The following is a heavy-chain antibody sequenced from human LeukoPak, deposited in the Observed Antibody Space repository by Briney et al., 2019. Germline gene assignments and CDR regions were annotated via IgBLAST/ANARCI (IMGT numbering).Heavy chain of an antibody. CDR1: GYPFTSFY. J-gene: IGHJ4*02. CDR3: APGTQPHRPYQLDY. D-gene: IGHD1-14*01. Sequence: GASVKLSCNTAGYPFTSFYMHWVRQAPGQGLEYMGFINPSGSSSNFAHQFQERLTMTSATAKTTVYVELRVMRYEASAVYYCAPGTQPHRPYQLDYWGQGTLVTVSS. V-gene: IGHV1-46*01. CDR2: INPSGSSS.